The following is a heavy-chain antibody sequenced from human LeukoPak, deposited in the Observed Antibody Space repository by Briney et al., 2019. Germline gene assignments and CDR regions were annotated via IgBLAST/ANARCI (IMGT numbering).Heavy chain of an antibody. D-gene: IGHD1-26*01. J-gene: IGHJ4*02. CDR3: ARVGATDFDY. Sequence: GGSLRHSCAASGFTFSSYSMNWVRQAPGKGLEWVSSISSSSSYIYYADSVKGRFTISRDNAKNSLYLQMNSLRAEDTAVYYCARVGATDFDYWGQGTLVTVSS. CDR1: GFTFSSYS. V-gene: IGHV3-21*01. CDR2: ISSSSSYI.